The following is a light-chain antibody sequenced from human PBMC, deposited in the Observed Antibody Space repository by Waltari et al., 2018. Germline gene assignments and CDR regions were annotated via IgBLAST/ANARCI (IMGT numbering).Light chain of an antibody. CDR1: SSDVGGYNY. J-gene: IGLJ3*02. Sequence: QSALTQPASVSGSPGQSITISCTGTSSDVGGYNYVSWYQRHPGKAPKLMIYDLTNRPSGVSNRFSGSRSGNTASLTISGLQAEDEADYYCSSYTSSGTPVFGGGTKLTVL. V-gene: IGLV2-14*03. CDR3: SSYTSSGTPV. CDR2: DLT.